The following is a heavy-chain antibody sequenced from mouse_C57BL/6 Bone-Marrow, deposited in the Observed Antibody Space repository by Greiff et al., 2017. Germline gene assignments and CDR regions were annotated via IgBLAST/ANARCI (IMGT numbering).Heavy chain of an antibody. J-gene: IGHJ4*01. D-gene: IGHD2-12*01. Sequence: EVQLQESGGGLVKPGGSLKLSCAASGFTFSSYAMSWVRQTPEKRLEWVATISDGGSYTSYPDNVKGRFTISRDNAKNNLYLQMSHLKSEDTAMYYCARDNYYSQEDYYAMDYWGQGTSVTVSS. CDR2: ISDGGSYT. V-gene: IGHV5-4*01. CDR3: ARDNYYSQEDYYAMDY. CDR1: GFTFSSYA.